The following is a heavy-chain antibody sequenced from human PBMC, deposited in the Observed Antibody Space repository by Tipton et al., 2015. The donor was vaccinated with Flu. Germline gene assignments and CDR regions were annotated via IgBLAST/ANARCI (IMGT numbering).Heavy chain of an antibody. J-gene: IGHJ6*02. CDR2: SGST. CDR3: ARLKLFALVSHSYYYGLDV. CDR1: GGSISSYY. V-gene: IGHV4-59*08. D-gene: IGHD3/OR15-3a*01. Sequence: TLSLTCTVSGGSISSYYWSWIRQPPGKGLEWIGYSGSTNYNPSLKNRVTISLDTSKNQFSLQLKSVTASDTAVYYCARLKLFALVSHSYYYGLDVWGQGTTVTLS.